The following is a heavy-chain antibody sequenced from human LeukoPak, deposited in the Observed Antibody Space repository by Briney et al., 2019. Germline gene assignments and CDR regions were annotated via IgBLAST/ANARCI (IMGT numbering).Heavy chain of an antibody. J-gene: IGHJ4*02. Sequence: PSETLSPTCTVSGGSISSYYWSWIRQPPGKGLEWIGYIYYSGSTNYNPSLKSRVTISVDTSKNQFSLKLSSVTAADTAVYYCARGDSGYYLNYWGQGTLVTVSS. V-gene: IGHV4-59*01. CDR1: GGSISSYY. CDR3: ARGDSGYYLNY. D-gene: IGHD3-22*01. CDR2: IYYSGST.